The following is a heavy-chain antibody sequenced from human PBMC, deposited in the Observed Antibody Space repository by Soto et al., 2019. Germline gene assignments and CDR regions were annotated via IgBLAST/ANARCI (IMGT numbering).Heavy chain of an antibody. CDR2: IYYSGST. Sequence: QVQLQESGPGLVKPSQTLSLTCTVSGGSISSGGYYWSWIRQHPGKGLEWIGYIYYSGSTYYNPSLKSRVTISVDPSKNQFSLKLSSVTAADTAVYYCARANTVRGLRGAFDIWGQGTMVTVSS. V-gene: IGHV4-31*03. J-gene: IGHJ3*02. D-gene: IGHD3-10*01. CDR1: GGSISSGGYY. CDR3: ARANTVRGLRGAFDI.